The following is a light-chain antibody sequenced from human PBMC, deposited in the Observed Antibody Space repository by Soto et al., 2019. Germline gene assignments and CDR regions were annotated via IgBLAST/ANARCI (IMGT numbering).Light chain of an antibody. Sequence: DLQLTQSPSSLYASVGDRVTITCRASQAIRTALGWYQQKPGKGPKLLIYAASSLQSGVPSRFSGSGSGTDFTLTISSLQPEDFATYYCQQSYSTPITFGQGTRLEIK. CDR3: QQSYSTPIT. J-gene: IGKJ5*01. CDR2: AAS. V-gene: IGKV1-39*01. CDR1: QAIRTA.